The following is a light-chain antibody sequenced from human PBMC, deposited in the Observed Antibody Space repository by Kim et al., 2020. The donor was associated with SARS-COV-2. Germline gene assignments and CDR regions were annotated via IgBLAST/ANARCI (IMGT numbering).Light chain of an antibody. J-gene: IGKJ2*01. Sequence: EPASIACRSSQSLLHSDGYNYLDWYLQKPGQSPQLLIYLGSNRASGVPDRFSGSGSGTDFTLKNNRVEAEDVGVYYCMQALQTPYTFGQGTKLEI. V-gene: IGKV2-28*01. CDR1: QSLLHSDGYNY. CDR2: LGS. CDR3: MQALQTPYT.